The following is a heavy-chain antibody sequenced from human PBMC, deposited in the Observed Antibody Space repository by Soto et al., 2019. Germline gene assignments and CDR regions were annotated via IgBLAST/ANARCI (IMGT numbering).Heavy chain of an antibody. J-gene: IGHJ5*02. D-gene: IGHD3-3*01. V-gene: IGHV4-4*07. CDR1: GGAISGYY. CDR3: ARGQRFSDWFDP. Sequence: SETLSLTCTVTGGAISGYYGTWIRQYDGEGVEWIGRIYSSGSTNYNPSLKSRVTISLDTSMNYFSLRLSSVTAADTAVYYCARGQRFSDWFDPWGQGTLVTVSS. CDR2: IYSSGST.